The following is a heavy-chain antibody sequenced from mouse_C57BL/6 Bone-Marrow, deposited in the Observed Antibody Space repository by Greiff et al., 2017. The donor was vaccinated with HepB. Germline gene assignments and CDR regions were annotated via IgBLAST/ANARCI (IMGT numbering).Heavy chain of an antibody. D-gene: IGHD1-1*01. Sequence: QVQLQQSGAELVKPGASVKISCKASGYSFSSYWMNWVKQRPGKGLEWIGQIYPGDGDTNYNGKFKGKATLTADKSSSTAYMQLSSLTSEVSAVYFCARSDLDYYDSSYSAYWGQGTLVTVSA. J-gene: IGHJ3*01. CDR1: GYSFSSYW. V-gene: IGHV1-80*01. CDR2: IYPGDGDT. CDR3: ARSDLDYYDSSYSAY.